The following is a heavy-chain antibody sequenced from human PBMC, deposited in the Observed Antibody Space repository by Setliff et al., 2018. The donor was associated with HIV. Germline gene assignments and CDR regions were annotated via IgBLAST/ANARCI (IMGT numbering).Heavy chain of an antibody. J-gene: IGHJ4*02. CDR3: ATLDY. CDR1: GYNFSTYA. Sequence: ASVKVSCKASGYNFSTYALHWVRQAPGQRLEWLGWMNAASGKTKYSEEFQNRISFTRDTSANIGYLELTKLRSEDMGIYYCATLDYWGQGTLVTVSS. V-gene: IGHV1-3*03. CDR2: MNAASGKT.